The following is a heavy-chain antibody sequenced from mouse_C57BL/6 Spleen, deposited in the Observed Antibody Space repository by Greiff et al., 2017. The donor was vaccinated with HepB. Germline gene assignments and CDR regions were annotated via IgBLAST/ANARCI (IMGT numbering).Heavy chain of an antibody. D-gene: IGHD4-1*01. Sequence: EVQLQQPGAELVKPGASVKISCKASGYSFTDYNMNWVKQSNGKSLEWIGVINPNYGTTSYNQKFKGKASLTVDQSSSTAYMQLNSLTSEDSAVYYCARSRGTGGYAMDYWGQGTSVTVSS. CDR3: ARSRGTGGYAMDY. V-gene: IGHV1-39*01. J-gene: IGHJ4*01. CDR2: INPNYGTT. CDR1: GYSFTDYN.